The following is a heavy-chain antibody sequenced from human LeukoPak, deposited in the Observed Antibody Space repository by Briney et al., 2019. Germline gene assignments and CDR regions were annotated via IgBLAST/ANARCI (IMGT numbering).Heavy chain of an antibody. Sequence: GASVKVSSKASGYNFTDYYIHWVRQAPGQGLEWMGWINPKSGGTNYAQKFRGRVTMTRDTSISTAYMELSGLRSDDTAVYYCARDSGLGPTWHPFDHWGQGTPVTVSS. D-gene: IGHD1-26*01. CDR3: ARDSGLGPTWHPFDH. J-gene: IGHJ4*02. CDR1: GYNFTDYY. V-gene: IGHV1-2*02. CDR2: INPKSGGT.